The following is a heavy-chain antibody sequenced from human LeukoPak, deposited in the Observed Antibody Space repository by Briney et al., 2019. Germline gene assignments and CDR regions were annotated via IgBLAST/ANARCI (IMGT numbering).Heavy chain of an antibody. CDR1: GYTLTELS. D-gene: IGHD3-22*01. CDR2: FDPEDGET. Sequence: ASVKVSCKVSGYTLTELSMHWVRQAPGKGLEWMGGFDPEDGETIYAQKFQGRVTMTEDTSTDTAYMELSSLRSEDTTVYYCAKSDYYTNDAFDIWGQGTMVTVSS. CDR3: AKSDYYTNDAFDI. J-gene: IGHJ3*02. V-gene: IGHV1-24*01.